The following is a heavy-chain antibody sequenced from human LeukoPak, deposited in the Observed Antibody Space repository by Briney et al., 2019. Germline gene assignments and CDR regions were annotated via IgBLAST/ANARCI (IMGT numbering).Heavy chain of an antibody. D-gene: IGHD3-16*01. V-gene: IGHV3-23*01. CDR1: GFIFRNFG. Sequence: GESLRLPCAASGFIFRNFGMSGIRQAPGKGLEWVSHISDVVAHTWYADSVKGRFIISRDNSNNRVFLQMNSLRPEDTALYYCAKDNYGGVYASWGQGTLVTVSS. J-gene: IGHJ5*02. CDR2: ISDVVAHT. CDR3: AKDNYGGVYAS.